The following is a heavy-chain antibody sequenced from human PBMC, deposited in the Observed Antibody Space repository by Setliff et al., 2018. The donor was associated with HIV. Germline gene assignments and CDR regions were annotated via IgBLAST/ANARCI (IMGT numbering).Heavy chain of an antibody. J-gene: IGHJ5*02. CDR3: ARVNAVRGVSWSNWFDP. CDR1: GGSISGYH. CDR2: IYTSRGT. D-gene: IGHD3-10*01. Sequence: SETLSLTCTVSGGSISGYHWNWLRQTPGKGLEWIGYIYTSRGTNYNHSLRTRVIISVDTSNQFSLKLRSVTAADTAVYYCARVNAVRGVSWSNWFDPWGQGTLVTVSA. V-gene: IGHV4-4*09.